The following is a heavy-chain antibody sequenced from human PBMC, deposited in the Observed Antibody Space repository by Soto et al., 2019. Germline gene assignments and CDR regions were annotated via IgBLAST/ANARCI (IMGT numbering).Heavy chain of an antibody. Sequence: GSLRLSCAASGFTFSKYRMNWVRQAPGKGLEWVSYISSSSSSKFYADSVKDRFAISRDNSKSTLYLQMNSLRAEDTALYYCAKGRSCYYYYGVDVWGQGTTVTVSS. CDR2: ISSSSSSK. J-gene: IGHJ6*02. CDR1: GFTFSKYR. V-gene: IGHV3-21*04. D-gene: IGHD2-15*01. CDR3: AKGRSCYYYYGVDV.